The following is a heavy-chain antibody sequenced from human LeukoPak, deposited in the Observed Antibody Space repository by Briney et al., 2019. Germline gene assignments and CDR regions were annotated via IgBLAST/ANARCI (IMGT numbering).Heavy chain of an antibody. Sequence: GESLKISCKGSGYRFTSYWIAWVRQMLGKGLESMGIIYPGDSDTRYSPSFQGQVTISADKSISTAYLQWSSLKASDTAMYYCARGLGYSGSWYFDYWGQGTLVTVSS. J-gene: IGHJ4*02. V-gene: IGHV5-51*01. D-gene: IGHD6-13*01. CDR1: GYRFTSYW. CDR3: ARGLGYSGSWYFDY. CDR2: IYPGDSDT.